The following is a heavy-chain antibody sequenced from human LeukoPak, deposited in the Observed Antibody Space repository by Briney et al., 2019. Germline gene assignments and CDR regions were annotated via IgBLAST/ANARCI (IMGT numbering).Heavy chain of an antibody. D-gene: IGHD3-10*01. Sequence: GRSLRPSCAASGFNFRNYDMHWVRQAPGKGRGWGAGIRLVASNKYYADSVKGRFTISRDDAKNSLYLQMDSLRAEDTAVYYCARIHLFLDRGLIRGVDFWGQGTLVSVSS. J-gene: IGHJ4*02. CDR1: GFNFRNYD. V-gene: IGHV3-33*01. CDR3: ARIHLFLDRGLIRGVDF. CDR2: IRLVASNK.